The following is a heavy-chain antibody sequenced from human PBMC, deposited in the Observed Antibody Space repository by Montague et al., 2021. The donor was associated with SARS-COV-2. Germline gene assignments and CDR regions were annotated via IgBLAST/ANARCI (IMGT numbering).Heavy chain of an antibody. D-gene: IGHD5-18*01. V-gene: IGHV3-23*01. CDR3: AKASWIQLWFRTPYFDY. CDR2: ISGSGGST. J-gene: IGHJ4*02. CDR1: GFTFSSYA. Sequence: SLRLSCAASGFTFSSYAMSWVRQAPGKWLEWVSAISGSGGSTYXXXSXXXRFXISRDNSKNTLYLQMNSLRAEDTAVYYCAKASWIQLWFRTPYFDYWGQGTLVTVSS.